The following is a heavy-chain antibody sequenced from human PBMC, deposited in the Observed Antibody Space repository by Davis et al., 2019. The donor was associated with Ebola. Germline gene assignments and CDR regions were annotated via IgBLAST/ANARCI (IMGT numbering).Heavy chain of an antibody. CDR2: IKQDGSEK. CDR3: AREFGYCSSTSCYGYYGMDV. J-gene: IGHJ6*02. D-gene: IGHD2-2*03. Sequence: PGGSLRLSCAASGFTFSSYWMSWVRQAPGKGLEWVANIKQDGSEKYYVDSVKGRFTISRDNAKNSLYLQMNSLRAEDTAVYYCAREFGYCSSTSCYGYYGMDVWGQGTTVTVSS. CDR1: GFTFSSYW. V-gene: IGHV3-7*01.